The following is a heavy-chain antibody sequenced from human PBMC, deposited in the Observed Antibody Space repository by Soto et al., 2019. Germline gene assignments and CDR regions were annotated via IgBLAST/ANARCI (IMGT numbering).Heavy chain of an antibody. V-gene: IGHV3-53*01. J-gene: IGHJ3*01. CDR2: LFDTGST. CDR3: ATVSTGDDAFDL. CDR1: GVSVSNIY. D-gene: IGHD7-27*01. Sequence: GGSLRLSCAASGVSVSNIYMTWVRQAPGKGLEWVSLLFDTGSTYYADSVKGRFTIPRDNSKNTLYLQMNSLRAEDTALYYCATVSTGDDAFDLWGQGTMVTVSS.